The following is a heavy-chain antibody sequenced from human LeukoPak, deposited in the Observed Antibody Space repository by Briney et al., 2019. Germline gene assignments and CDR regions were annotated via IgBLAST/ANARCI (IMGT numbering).Heavy chain of an antibody. D-gene: IGHD3-10*01. CDR2: MNPNSGNT. J-gene: IGHJ5*02. Sequence: GASVKVSCKASRYTFTSYAINRVRQATGQGLEWMGWMNPNSGNTGYAQKFQGRVTMTRNTSISTAYMELSSLRSEDTAVYYCAREGYYGSGSYLPWGQGPLVTVSS. CDR1: RYTFTSYA. V-gene: IGHV1-8*01. CDR3: AREGYYGSGSYLP.